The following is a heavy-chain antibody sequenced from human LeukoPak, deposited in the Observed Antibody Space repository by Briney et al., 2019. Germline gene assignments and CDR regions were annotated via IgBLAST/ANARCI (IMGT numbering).Heavy chain of an antibody. CDR2: IYYTGST. CDR1: GGSISSSSYY. J-gene: IGHJ4*02. V-gene: IGHV4-39*07. CDR3: ARVVPEHGFWSGYSSYYFDY. D-gene: IGHD3-3*01. Sequence: SETQSLTCTVSGGSISSSSYYWGWIRQPPGKGLEWIGGIYYTGSTYYNSALKSRVTISVDTSKNQFSLKLSSVTAADTAVYYCARVVPEHGFWSGYSSYYFDYWGQGTLVTVSS.